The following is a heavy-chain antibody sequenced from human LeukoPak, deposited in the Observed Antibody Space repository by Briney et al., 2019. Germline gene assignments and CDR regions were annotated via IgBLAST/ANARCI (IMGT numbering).Heavy chain of an antibody. CDR3: VRIGDSSGWYPFDY. Sequence: PGRSLRLSCAASGFTFSSYGMDWVRQAPGKGLEWVGRTRNKANSYTTEYAASVKGRFTISRDDSKNSLYLQMNSLKTEDTAVYYCVRIGDSSGWYPFDYWGQGTLVTVSS. CDR2: TRNKANSYTT. J-gene: IGHJ4*02. D-gene: IGHD6-19*01. V-gene: IGHV3-72*01. CDR1: GFTFSSYG.